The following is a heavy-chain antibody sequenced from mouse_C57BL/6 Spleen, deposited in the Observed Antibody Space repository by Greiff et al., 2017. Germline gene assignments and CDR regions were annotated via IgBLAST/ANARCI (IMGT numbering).Heavy chain of an antibody. CDR2: ISSGGSYT. J-gene: IGHJ2*01. CDR1: GFTFSSYG. Sequence: DVMLVESGGDLVKPGGSLKLSCAASGFTFSSYGMSWVRQTPDKRLEWVATISSGGSYTYYPDSVKGRFTISRDNAKNTRYLQMRSLKSEDTAMYYCARHEGYDGYYYFDYWGQGTTLTVSS. CDR3: ARHEGYDGYYYFDY. D-gene: IGHD2-3*01. V-gene: IGHV5-6*02.